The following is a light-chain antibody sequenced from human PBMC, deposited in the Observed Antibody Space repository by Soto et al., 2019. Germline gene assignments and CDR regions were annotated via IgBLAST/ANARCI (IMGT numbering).Light chain of an antibody. CDR2: AAS. V-gene: IGKV1-9*01. Sequence: DIQLSQSPSFLYASVGDRVTITCRASQGISSYLAWYQQKPGKVPKLLVYAASTLQSGVPSRFSGSGSGTEFTLTISSLQPEDFATYYCQQLNDYPLTFGQGTLLEIK. CDR1: QGISSY. J-gene: IGKJ5*01. CDR3: QQLNDYPLT.